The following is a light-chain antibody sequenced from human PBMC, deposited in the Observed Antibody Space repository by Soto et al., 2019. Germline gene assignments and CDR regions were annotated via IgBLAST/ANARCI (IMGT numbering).Light chain of an antibody. J-gene: IGKJ4*01. Sequence: EIVLTQSPATLSLSPGERATLSCRASQSVSTYLAWYQQKPGQAPRLLIYDASNRATGIPARFSGSGSRTDFTLTTSSLEPEDFALYVCQQRSNWPPLTFGRGTKVEIK. CDR1: QSVSTY. V-gene: IGKV3-11*01. CDR2: DAS. CDR3: QQRSNWPPLT.